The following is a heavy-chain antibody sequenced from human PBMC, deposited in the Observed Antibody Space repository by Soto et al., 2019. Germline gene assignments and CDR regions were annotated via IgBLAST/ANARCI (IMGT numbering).Heavy chain of an antibody. CDR1: GGSISSYY. CDR3: ARGRIVLVPAAKYNWFDP. D-gene: IGHD2-2*01. J-gene: IGHJ5*02. Sequence: SETLSLTCTVSGGSISSYYWSWIRQPPGKGLEWIGYIYYSGSTNYNPSLKSRVNISVDTSKNQFSLKLSSVTAADTAVYYCARGRIVLVPAAKYNWFDPWGQGNLVTVSS. V-gene: IGHV4-59*12. CDR2: IYYSGST.